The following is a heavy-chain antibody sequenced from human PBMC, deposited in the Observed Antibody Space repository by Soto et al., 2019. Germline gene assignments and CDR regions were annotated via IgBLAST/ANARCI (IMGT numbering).Heavy chain of an antibody. CDR3: ARWISGGYSDWFDP. Sequence: QVQLVQSGAEVKKPGASVKVSCEASGYNFMRYGFTWVRQAPGQGLEWMGWINVDNGETKYPQKIQGRVTMTTDTPTSTVYMELSSLTSDDPAVYYCARWISGGYSDWFDPWRHGTLVTVSS. CDR2: INVDNGET. V-gene: IGHV1-18*04. J-gene: IGHJ5*02. CDR1: GYNFMRYG. D-gene: IGHD1-26*01.